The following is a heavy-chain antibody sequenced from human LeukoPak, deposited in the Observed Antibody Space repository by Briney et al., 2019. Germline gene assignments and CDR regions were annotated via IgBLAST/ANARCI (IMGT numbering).Heavy chain of an antibody. Sequence: GGSLRLSCAASGFTFSSYWMSWVRQAPGKGLEWVANIKQDGREKYYVDSVKGRFTISRDNAKNSLYLQMNSLRVEDTAVYYCARDATTELGTVYMDVWGKGTTVTISS. CDR3: ARDATTELGTVYMDV. CDR2: IKQDGREK. J-gene: IGHJ6*03. CDR1: GFTFSSYW. D-gene: IGHD4-17*01. V-gene: IGHV3-7*01.